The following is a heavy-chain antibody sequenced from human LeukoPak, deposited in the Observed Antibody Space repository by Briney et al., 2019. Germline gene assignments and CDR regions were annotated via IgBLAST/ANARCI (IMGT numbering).Heavy chain of an antibody. J-gene: IGHJ4*02. Sequence: GGSLRLSCVASGFTFSSRDWMTWVRQAPGKGLEWVANIKQDGSEKYYVDSVKGRFTISRDNAKNSLYLQMNSLRAEDTAVYYCARSRGYSGSCFDYWGQGTLVTVSS. CDR3: ARSRGYSGSCFDY. D-gene: IGHD5-12*01. CDR2: IKQDGSEK. V-gene: IGHV3-7*01. CDR1: GFTFSSRDW.